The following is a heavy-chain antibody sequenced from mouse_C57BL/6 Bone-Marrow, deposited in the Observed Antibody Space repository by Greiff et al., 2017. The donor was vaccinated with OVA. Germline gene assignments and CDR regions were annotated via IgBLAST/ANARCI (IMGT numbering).Heavy chain of an antibody. Sequence: VKLVESGAELVRPGTSVKMSCKASGYTFTNYWIGWAKQRPGHGLEWIGDIYPGGGYTNYNEKFKGKATLTADKSSSTAYMQFSSLTSEDSAIYYCARWRTGYFDVWGTGTTVTVSS. CDR3: ARWRTGYFDV. CDR1: GYTFTNYW. J-gene: IGHJ1*03. V-gene: IGHV1-63*01. CDR2: IYPGGGYT.